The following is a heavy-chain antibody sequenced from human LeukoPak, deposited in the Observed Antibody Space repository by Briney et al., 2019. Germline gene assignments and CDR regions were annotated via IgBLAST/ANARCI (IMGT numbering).Heavy chain of an antibody. D-gene: IGHD5-24*01. CDR2: IYYSGST. CDR3: VGVGDGYEEGFGYFDY. CDR1: GGSISSSSYY. Sequence: SETLSLTCAVSGGSISSSSYYWGWIRQPRGKGLEWIGSIYYSGSTYYNPSLKSRVTISVDTSKNQFSLKLSSVTAADTAVYYRVGVGDGYEEGFGYFDYWGQGTLVTVSS. V-gene: IGHV4-39*01. J-gene: IGHJ4*02.